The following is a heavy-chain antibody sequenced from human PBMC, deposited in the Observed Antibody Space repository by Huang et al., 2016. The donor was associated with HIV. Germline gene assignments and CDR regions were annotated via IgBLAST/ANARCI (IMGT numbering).Heavy chain of an antibody. CDR1: GYSFSIYW. J-gene: IGHJ3*01. V-gene: IGHV5-51*03. CDR3: AKGRRAFDV. Sequence: EVQLVQSGAEVKKPGESLKISCTGSGYSFSIYWIAWVRQMPGKGLEWMGIIYPFESKGTFSPSCAGHVSISVDKSINTVYLHWSSLKASDTAIYYCAKGRRAFDVWGQGTWVTVSS. CDR2: IYPFESKG.